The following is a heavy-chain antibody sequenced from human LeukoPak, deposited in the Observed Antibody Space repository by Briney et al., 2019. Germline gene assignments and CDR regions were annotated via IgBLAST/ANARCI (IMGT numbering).Heavy chain of an antibody. CDR2: IYYTGSV. D-gene: IGHD3-10*01. J-gene: IGHJ6*02. CDR3: ARDHSYYFGSETSTLDV. V-gene: IGHV4-30-4*01. Sequence: SETLSLTCTVSGAPISTAGYYWTWIRQTPGEGLEWIGYIYYTGSVDYNPSLKSRLSISLDMSKNQFSLKLNSVTAADTAVYYCARDHSYYFGSETSTLDVWGQGTTVTVSS. CDR1: GAPISTAGYY.